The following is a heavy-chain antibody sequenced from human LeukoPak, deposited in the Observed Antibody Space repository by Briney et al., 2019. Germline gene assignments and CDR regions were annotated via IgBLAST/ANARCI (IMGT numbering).Heavy chain of an antibody. CDR1: GFTFSSYW. V-gene: IGHV3-74*01. D-gene: IGHD3-10*02. CDR3: ARSGDYYVGPHAFDI. Sequence: GGSLRLSCAASGFTFSSYWMHWVRHAPGKGLVWVSRINSDGSSTSYADSVKGRFTISRDNAKNTLYLQMNSLRAEYTAVYYCARSGDYYVGPHAFDIWGQGTMVTVSS. J-gene: IGHJ3*02. CDR2: INSDGSST.